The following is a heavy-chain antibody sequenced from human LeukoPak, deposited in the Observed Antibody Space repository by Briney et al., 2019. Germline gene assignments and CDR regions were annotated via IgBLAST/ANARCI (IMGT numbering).Heavy chain of an antibody. CDR3: ARRSKDYYYYYMDV. Sequence: SETLPLTCTVSGGSISSYYWGWIRQPPGKGLEWIGSIYYSGSTYYNPSLKSRVTISVDTSKNQFSLKLSSVTAADTAVYYCARRSKDYYYYYMDVWGKGTTVTISS. CDR1: GGSISSYY. CDR2: IYYSGST. D-gene: IGHD1-26*01. J-gene: IGHJ6*03. V-gene: IGHV4-39*01.